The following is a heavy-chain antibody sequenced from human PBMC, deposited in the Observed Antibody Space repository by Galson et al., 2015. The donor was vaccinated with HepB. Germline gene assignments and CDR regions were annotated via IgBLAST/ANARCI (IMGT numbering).Heavy chain of an antibody. CDR1: GFTFDDYA. CDR2: ISWNSGSI. V-gene: IGHV3-9*01. D-gene: IGHD5-24*01. Sequence: SLRLSCAASGFTFDDYAMHWVRQAPGKGLEWVSGISWNSGSIGYADSVKGRFTISRDNAKNSLYLQMNSLRAEDTALYYCAISRDGYNWEDEVWYYFDYWGQGTLVTVSS. J-gene: IGHJ4*02. CDR3: AISRDGYNWEDEVWYYFDY.